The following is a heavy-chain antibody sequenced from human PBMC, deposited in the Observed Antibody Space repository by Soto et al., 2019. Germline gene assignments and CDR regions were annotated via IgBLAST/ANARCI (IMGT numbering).Heavy chain of an antibody. V-gene: IGHV3-30*03. Sequence: QVRLVESGGGVVQPGRSLRLSCAASGFNFGVFGMHWVRQAPGKGLEWLSVLSYEGSEEYYADSVRGRFTISRDNSKNSLFLQMDSLRVDDTGVYYCALPRRSCLLEVAGPGFEYWGQGTLVTVS. D-gene: IGHD6-19*01. CDR1: GFNFGVFG. J-gene: IGHJ4*02. CDR3: ALPRRSCLLEVAGPGFEY. CDR2: LSYEGSEE.